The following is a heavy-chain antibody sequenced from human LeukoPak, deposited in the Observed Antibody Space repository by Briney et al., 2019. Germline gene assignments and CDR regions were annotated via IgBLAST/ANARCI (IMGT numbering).Heavy chain of an antibody. V-gene: IGHV1-2*06. D-gene: IGHD4-23*01. Sequence: GASVKVSCKASGYTFTAYYMHWVRQAPGQGLEWMGRINPNSGDTNYAQKFLGRVTMTRDTSISTAYMELSRLKSDDTAVYYCARAVDYGGTLDYWGQGTLVTVSS. CDR1: GYTFTAYY. CDR3: ARAVDYGGTLDY. CDR2: INPNSGDT. J-gene: IGHJ4*02.